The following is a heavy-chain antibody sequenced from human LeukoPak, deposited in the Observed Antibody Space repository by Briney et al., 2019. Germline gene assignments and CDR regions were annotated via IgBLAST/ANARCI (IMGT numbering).Heavy chain of an antibody. CDR2: ITPNNGGT. J-gene: IGHJ3*02. CDR1: GYTFTGYY. Sequence: AASVKVSCKASGYTFTGYYMHWVRQAPGQGLEWMGWITPNNGGTNYAQNLQGRVTITRDTSMSTAYMELSSLRSDDTAVYYCARLINGGRAFDIWGQGTVVTVSS. V-gene: IGHV1-2*02. D-gene: IGHD3-16*01. CDR3: ARLINGGRAFDI.